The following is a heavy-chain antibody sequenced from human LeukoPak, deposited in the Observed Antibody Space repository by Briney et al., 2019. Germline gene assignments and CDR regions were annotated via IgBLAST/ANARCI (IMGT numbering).Heavy chain of an antibody. V-gene: IGHV3-74*01. Sequence: GGSLRLSCAASGFTFNSYWFHWVRQAPGKGLVWVSRINSDGSSTSYADSVKGRFTISRDNAKNTLYLQMNSLRAEDTAVYYCARTKHIVVVTAPFDYWGQGTLVTVSS. CDR1: GFTFNSYW. J-gene: IGHJ4*02. CDR3: ARTKHIVVVTAPFDY. D-gene: IGHD2-21*02. CDR2: INSDGSST.